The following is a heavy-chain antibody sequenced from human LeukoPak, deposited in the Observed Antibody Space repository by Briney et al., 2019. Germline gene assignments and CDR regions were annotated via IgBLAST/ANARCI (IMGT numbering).Heavy chain of an antibody. V-gene: IGHV1-69*13. CDR1: GGTFSSYA. CDR2: IIPIFGTA. Sequence: GASVKVSCKASGGTFSSYAISWVRQAPGQGLEWMGGIIPIFGTANYAQKFQGRVTITADESTSTAYMELSSLRSEDTAVYYCARGVPSSRYSSGWYNNYWGQGTLVTVSS. CDR3: ARGVPSSRYSSGWYNNY. D-gene: IGHD6-19*01. J-gene: IGHJ4*02.